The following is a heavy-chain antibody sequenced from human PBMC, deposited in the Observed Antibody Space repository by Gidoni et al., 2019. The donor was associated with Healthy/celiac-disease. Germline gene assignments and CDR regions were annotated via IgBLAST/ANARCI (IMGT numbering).Heavy chain of an antibody. CDR1: GFTFSSYA. CDR2: ISGSGGST. D-gene: IGHD6-6*01. CDR3: AKLVPYSSSSDY. Sequence: EVQRLDSVGGLVLPGGSLGLSCADSGFTFSSYAMSWVRQDPGKGLEWVSAISGSGGSTYYADSVKGRFTISRDKSKNTLYLQMNSLRAEDTAVYYCAKLVPYSSSSDYWGQGTLVTVSS. V-gene: IGHV3-23*01. J-gene: IGHJ4*02.